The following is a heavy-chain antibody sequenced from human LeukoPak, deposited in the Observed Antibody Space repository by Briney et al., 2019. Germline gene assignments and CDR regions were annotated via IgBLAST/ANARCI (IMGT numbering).Heavy chain of an antibody. J-gene: IGHJ4*02. Sequence: PSETLSLTCAVYGGSFSGYYWGWIRQPPGKGLEWLGEITHGGSTNYNPSLKSRVTISVDTSKNQFSLELNSVTAADTAVYYCARGGWHSSSWYFDYWGQGTLVTVSS. CDR3: ARGGWHSSSWYFDY. CDR1: GGSFSGYY. V-gene: IGHV4-34*01. CDR2: ITHGGST. D-gene: IGHD6-13*01.